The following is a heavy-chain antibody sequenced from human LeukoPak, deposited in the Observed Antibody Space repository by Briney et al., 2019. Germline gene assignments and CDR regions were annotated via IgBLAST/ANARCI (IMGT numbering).Heavy chain of an antibody. CDR1: GYTFTGYY. J-gene: IGHJ6*03. CDR3: ARGRLFYYYYMDV. V-gene: IGHV1-2*02. CDR2: INPNSGGT. Sequence: GASVKVSCKASGYTFTGYYMHWVRQAPGQGLEWMGWINPNSGGTNYAQKFQGRVTMTRDTSISTAYMELSRLRSDDTAVHYCARGRLFYYYYMDVWGKGTTVTISS.